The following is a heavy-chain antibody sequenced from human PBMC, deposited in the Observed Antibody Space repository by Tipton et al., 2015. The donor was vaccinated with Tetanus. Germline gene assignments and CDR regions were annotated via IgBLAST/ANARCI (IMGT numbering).Heavy chain of an antibody. D-gene: IGHD3-22*01. J-gene: IGHJ3*02. CDR3: ASSAYYYDSSGPSPGAFDI. CDR2: IIPIFGTA. CDR1: GGTFSSYA. Sequence: QVQLVQSGAEVKKPGSSVKVSCKASGGTFSSYAISWVRQAPGQGLEWMGGIIPIFGTANYAQKFQGRVTITADESTSTAYMELSSLRSEDTAVYYCASSAYYYDSSGPSPGAFDIWGQGTMVTVSS. V-gene: IGHV1-69*01.